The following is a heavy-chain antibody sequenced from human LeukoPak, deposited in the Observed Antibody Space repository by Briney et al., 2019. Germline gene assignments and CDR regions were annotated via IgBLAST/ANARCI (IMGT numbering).Heavy chain of an antibody. CDR1: RFTFTGFA. Sequence: GRSLRLSCVASRFTFTGFAMHWVRQAPGKGLEWVAVISWDGSTKYYADSVKGRFTISRDNSKNTLYLQMSGLRADDTAVYYCAGAYSAGWFTYWGQGTPVTVSS. CDR2: ISWDGSTK. D-gene: IGHD3-16*01. J-gene: IGHJ4*02. V-gene: IGHV3-30-3*01. CDR3: AGAYSAGWFTY.